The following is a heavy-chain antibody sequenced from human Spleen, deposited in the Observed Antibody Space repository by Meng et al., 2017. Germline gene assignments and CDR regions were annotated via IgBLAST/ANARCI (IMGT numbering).Heavy chain of an antibody. V-gene: IGHV3-23*01. CDR3: AKSAVTRTRIAVAGTLDY. J-gene: IGHJ4*02. Sequence: GESLKISCVASGSTFSSYAMGWVRQAPGKGLEWVSAISGSGDSTYYADSVKGRFTISRDNSKNTLYLQMNSLRADEDTAVYYCAKSAVTRTRIAVAGTLDYWGQGTLVTVSS. D-gene: IGHD6-19*01. CDR2: ISGSGDST. CDR1: GSTFSSYA.